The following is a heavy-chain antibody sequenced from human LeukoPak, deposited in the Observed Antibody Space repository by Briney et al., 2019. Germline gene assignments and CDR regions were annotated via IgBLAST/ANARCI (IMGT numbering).Heavy chain of an antibody. CDR1: GFTFSNYA. Sequence: TGGSLRLSCAASGFTFSNYAMSWVRQAPGKGLEWVSSIGDSGGTTYYADSVKGRFTISRDNAKNSLYLQMNSLRDEDTAVYYCVRTYYDSGAGDYWGQGTLVTVSS. V-gene: IGHV3-23*01. CDR3: VRTYYDSGAGDY. J-gene: IGHJ4*02. D-gene: IGHD3-10*01. CDR2: IGDSGGTT.